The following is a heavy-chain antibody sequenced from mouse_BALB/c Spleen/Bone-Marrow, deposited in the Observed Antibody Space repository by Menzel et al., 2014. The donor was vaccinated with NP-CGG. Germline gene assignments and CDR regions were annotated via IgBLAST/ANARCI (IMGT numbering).Heavy chain of an antibody. V-gene: IGHV1-54*01. CDR2: INPGSGST. Sequence: QVQLKESGPELVKPGASAKMSCKASGYAFTDYLMAWLKPRPGQGLEWIGVINPGSGSTNYNEKFKDKATLTADKSSSTAYMQLSSLTSDDSAVYFCARYDGYFDYWGQGTILTVSS. CDR3: ARYDGYFDY. J-gene: IGHJ2*01. CDR1: GYAFTDYL. D-gene: IGHD2-3*01.